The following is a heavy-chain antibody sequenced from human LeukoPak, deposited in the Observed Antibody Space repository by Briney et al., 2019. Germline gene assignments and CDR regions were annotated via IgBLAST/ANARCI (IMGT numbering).Heavy chain of an antibody. CDR3: ARGFGGYCSSTSCYRHWFDP. CDR2: INHSGST. Sequence: SETLSLTCAVYGGSFSGYYWSWIRQPPGKGLEWIGEINHSGSTNYNPSLKSRVNISVDTSKNQFSLKLSSVTAADTAVYYCARGFGGYCSSTSCYRHWFDPWGQGTLVTVSS. V-gene: IGHV4-34*01. CDR1: GGSFSGYY. D-gene: IGHD2-2*02. J-gene: IGHJ5*02.